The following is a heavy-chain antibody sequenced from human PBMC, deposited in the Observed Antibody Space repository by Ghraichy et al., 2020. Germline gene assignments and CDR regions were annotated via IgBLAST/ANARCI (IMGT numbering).Heavy chain of an antibody. CDR3: AKRRFDY. J-gene: IGHJ4*02. Sequence: LSLTCAASGFTFSSYGMHWVRQAPGKGLEWVAVISYDGSNKYYADSVKGRFTISRDNSKNTLYLQMNSLRAEDTAVYYCAKRRFDYWGQGTLVTVSS. CDR2: ISYDGSNK. CDR1: GFTFSSYG. V-gene: IGHV3-30*18.